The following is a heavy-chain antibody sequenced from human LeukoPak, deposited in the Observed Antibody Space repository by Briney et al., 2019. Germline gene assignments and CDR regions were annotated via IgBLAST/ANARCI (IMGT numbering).Heavy chain of an antibody. CDR3: AKAERYCSGGSCYPSFDS. CDR1: GFTFSSYA. V-gene: IGHV3-23*01. J-gene: IGHJ4*02. D-gene: IGHD2-15*01. Sequence: AGGSLRLSCAASGFTFSSYAMSWVRQAPGMGLEWVSGISGSGGSTYYADSVKGRFTISRDNFKNTLYLQMNSLRAEDTAVYYCAKAERYCSGGSCYPSFDSWGQGTLVTVSS. CDR2: ISGSGGST.